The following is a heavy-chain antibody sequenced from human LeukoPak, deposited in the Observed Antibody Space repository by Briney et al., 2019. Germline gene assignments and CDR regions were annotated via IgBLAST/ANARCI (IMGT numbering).Heavy chain of an antibody. V-gene: IGHV1-8*01. CDR1: GYTFTSYD. CDR3: ARGSRSPERRGYSYGNHNWSTP. Sequence: ASVKVSCKASGYTFTSYDINWVRQATGQGLEWMGWMNPNSGNTGYAQKFQGRVTMTRNTSISTAYMELSSLRSEDTAVYYCARGSRSPERRGYSYGNHNWSTPGAREPWSPSPQ. CDR2: MNPNSGNT. J-gene: IGHJ5*02. D-gene: IGHD5-18*01.